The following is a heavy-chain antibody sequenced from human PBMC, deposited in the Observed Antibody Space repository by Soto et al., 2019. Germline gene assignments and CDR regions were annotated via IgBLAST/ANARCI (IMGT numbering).Heavy chain of an antibody. Sequence: QVQLVQSGAEVKKPGASVKVSCKASGYTFTSFAMHWVRQAPGQRLEWMGWINAGNGNTKYLQKFQGRVTITRDTSAKIAYMELSSLRSEDTAVYYCARDDGYQPGTLYNWFDPWGQGTLVTVSS. CDR2: INAGNGNT. D-gene: IGHD2-2*01. CDR3: ARDDGYQPGTLYNWFDP. CDR1: GYTFTSFA. J-gene: IGHJ5*02. V-gene: IGHV1-3*01.